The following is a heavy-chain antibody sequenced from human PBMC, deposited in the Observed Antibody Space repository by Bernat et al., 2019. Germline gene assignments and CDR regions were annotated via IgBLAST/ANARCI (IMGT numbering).Heavy chain of an antibody. D-gene: IGHD2/OR15-2a*01. CDR2: IWHDGSDK. CDR3: ASRSTTWGEDY. CDR1: GFTFSNYG. Sequence: VQLVESGGGVVQSGRSLRLSCAASGFTFSNYGMHWVRQAPGKGLEWVALIWHDGSDKYYADSVKGRVTISRDNSKNTVFLQMNSLRAEDTAVYFCASRSTTWGEDYWGQGTLVTVSS. V-gene: IGHV3-33*01. J-gene: IGHJ4*02.